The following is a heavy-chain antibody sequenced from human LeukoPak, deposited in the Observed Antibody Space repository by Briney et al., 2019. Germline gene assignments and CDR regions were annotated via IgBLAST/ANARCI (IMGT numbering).Heavy chain of an antibody. V-gene: IGHV1-69*13. D-gene: IGHD2-2*01. CDR3: ARGLYCSSSTSCYDYGMDV. CDR2: FIPNLGTP. J-gene: IGHJ6*02. Sequence: SVKVSCKTSGGTFRSYGLNWVRQAPGQGLEWMGGFIPNLGTPKYAQNLQGKVTTTADESTSTGYMELSSLRYEDTAVYYCARGLYCSSSTSCYDYGMDVWGQGTTVTVSS. CDR1: GGTFRSYG.